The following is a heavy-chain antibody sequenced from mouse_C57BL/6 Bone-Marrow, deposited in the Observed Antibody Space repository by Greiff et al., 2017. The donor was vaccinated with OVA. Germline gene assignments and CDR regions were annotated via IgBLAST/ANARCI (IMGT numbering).Heavy chain of an antibody. CDR1: GYTFTSYW. D-gene: IGHD2-5*01. V-gene: IGHV1-69*01. Sequence: QVQLQQPGAELVMPGASVKLSCKASGYTFTSYWMHWVKQRPGQGLEWIGEIDPSDSYTNYNQKFKGKSTLTVDESSSTAYMQLSSLTSEDSAVYYCAREDSNWFAYWGQGTLVTVSA. CDR2: IDPSDSYT. J-gene: IGHJ3*01. CDR3: AREDSNWFAY.